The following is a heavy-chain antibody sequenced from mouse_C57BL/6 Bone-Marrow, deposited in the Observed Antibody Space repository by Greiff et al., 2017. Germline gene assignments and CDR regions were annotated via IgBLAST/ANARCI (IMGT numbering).Heavy chain of an antibody. Sequence: QVQLQQSGAELARPGASVKLSCKASGYTFTSYGISWVKQRTGQGLEWIGEIYPRSGNTYYNEKFKGKATLTADKSSSTAYMELRSLTSEDSAVYVCARERTYYGSSSDYAMDYWGQGTSVTVSS. J-gene: IGHJ4*01. V-gene: IGHV1-81*01. CDR3: ARERTYYGSSSDYAMDY. D-gene: IGHD1-1*01. CDR1: GYTFTSYG. CDR2: IYPRSGNT.